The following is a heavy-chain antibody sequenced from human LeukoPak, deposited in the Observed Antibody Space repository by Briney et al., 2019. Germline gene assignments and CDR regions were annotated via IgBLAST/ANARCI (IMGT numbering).Heavy chain of an antibody. Sequence: ASVKVSCKSSGGTFSSYAISWVRQAPGQGLEWMGRIIPILGIANYAQEFQGRVTITADKSTSTAYMELSSLRSEDMAVYYCARASILHYGMDVWGQGTTVTVSS. CDR2: IIPILGIA. J-gene: IGHJ6*02. D-gene: IGHD2-21*01. CDR3: ARASILHYGMDV. V-gene: IGHV1-69*04. CDR1: GGTFSSYA.